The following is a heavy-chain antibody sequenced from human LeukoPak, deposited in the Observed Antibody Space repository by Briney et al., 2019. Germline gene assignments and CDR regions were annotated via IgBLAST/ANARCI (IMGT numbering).Heavy chain of an antibody. V-gene: IGHV5-10-1*01. CDR1: GYSFTSYW. CDR3: ARHLVAGLLNNWFDP. J-gene: IGHJ5*02. CDR2: IDPSDSYT. D-gene: IGHD6-19*01. Sequence: GESLKISCKGSGYSFTSYWISWVRQMPGKGLEWMGRIDPSDSYTNYSPSFQGHVTISADKSISTAYLQWSSLKASDTAMYYCARHLVAGLLNNWFDPWGQGTLVTVSS.